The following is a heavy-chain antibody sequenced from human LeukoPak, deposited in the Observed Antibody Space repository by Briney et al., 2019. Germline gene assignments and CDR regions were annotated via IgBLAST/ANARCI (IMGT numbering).Heavy chain of an antibody. CDR2: INPNIGDA. J-gene: IGHJ5*01. CDR1: GYTFTSYG. D-gene: IGHD2-21*02. Sequence: ASVKVSCKASGYTFTSYGISWVRQAPGQGLEWMGWINPNIGDASYAQKFQGRVTMTRDRSINTAYMELSRLTSDDTAVYYCARMDLDGGDSIGFDSWGQGTLVTVSS. CDR3: ARMDLDGGDSIGFDS. V-gene: IGHV1-2*02.